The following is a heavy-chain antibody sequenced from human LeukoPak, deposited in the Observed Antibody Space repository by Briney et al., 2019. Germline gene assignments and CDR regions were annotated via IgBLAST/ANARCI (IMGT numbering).Heavy chain of an antibody. Sequence: SETLSLTCTVSGGSISSYYWSWIRQPPGKGLEWIGYIYYSGSTNYNPSLKSRVTISVDTSKNHFSLKLSSVTAAGTAVYYCARFLWFGGPFDPWGQGTLVTVSS. CDR1: GGSISSYY. CDR2: IYYSGST. CDR3: ARFLWFGGPFDP. J-gene: IGHJ5*02. D-gene: IGHD3-10*01. V-gene: IGHV4-59*01.